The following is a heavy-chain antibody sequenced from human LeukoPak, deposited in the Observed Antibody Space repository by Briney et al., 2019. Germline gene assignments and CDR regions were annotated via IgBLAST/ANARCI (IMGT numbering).Heavy chain of an antibody. D-gene: IGHD3-3*01. V-gene: IGHV3-48*01. J-gene: IGHJ5*02. Sequence: GGSLRLSCAASGFTFSSYSMNWVRQAPGKGLEWVSHMKGRFTISRDNAKNTLYLQMNSLRVEDTAVYYCARDRDSSGYYMISGFDPWGQGTLVTVSS. CDR3: ARDRDSSGYYMISGFDP. CDR1: GFTFSSYS.